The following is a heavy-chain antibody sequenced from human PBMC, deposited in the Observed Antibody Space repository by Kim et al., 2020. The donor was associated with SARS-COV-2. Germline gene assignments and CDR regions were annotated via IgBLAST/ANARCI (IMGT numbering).Heavy chain of an antibody. V-gene: IGHV1-8*01. J-gene: IGHJ5*02. CDR2: MNPNSGNT. Sequence: ASVKVSCKASGYTFTSYDINWVLQATGQGLEWMGWMNPNSGNTGYAQKFQGRVTMTRNTSISTAYMELSSLRSEDTAVYYCARGRGSKQWLSTVRFDPWGQGTLVTVSS. CDR3: ARGRGSKQWLSTVRFDP. CDR1: GYTFTSYD. D-gene: IGHD6-19*01.